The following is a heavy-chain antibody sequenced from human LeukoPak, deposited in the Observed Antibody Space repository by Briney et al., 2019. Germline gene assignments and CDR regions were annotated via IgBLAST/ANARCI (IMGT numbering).Heavy chain of an antibody. J-gene: IGHJ4*02. Sequence: ASVKVSCKASGYTFTSYGISWVRQAPGQGLEWMGWISAYNGNTNYAQKLQGRVTMTTDTSTSTAYTELRSLRSDDTAVYYCARNTETAIPLPYYFDYWGQGTLVTVSS. D-gene: IGHD2-21*02. V-gene: IGHV1-18*01. CDR1: GYTFTSYG. CDR2: ISAYNGNT. CDR3: ARNTETAIPLPYYFDY.